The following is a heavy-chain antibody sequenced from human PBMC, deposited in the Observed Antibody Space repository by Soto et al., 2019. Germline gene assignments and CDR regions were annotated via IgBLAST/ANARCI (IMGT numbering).Heavy chain of an antibody. CDR1: GGTFSSYA. V-gene: IGHV1-69*12. D-gene: IGHD3-10*01. Sequence: QVQLVQSGAEVKKPGSSVKVSCKASGGTFSSYAISWVRQAPGQGLEWMGGIIPIFGTANYAQKFQGRVTITADESTSTAYMELSSLRSEDTGVYYCARAWPPINYGSGSLYFDYWGQGTLVTVSS. CDR2: IIPIFGTA. J-gene: IGHJ4*02. CDR3: ARAWPPINYGSGSLYFDY.